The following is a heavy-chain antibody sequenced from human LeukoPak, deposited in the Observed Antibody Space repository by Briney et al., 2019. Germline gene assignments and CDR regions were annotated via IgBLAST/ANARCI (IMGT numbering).Heavy chain of an antibody. D-gene: IGHD4-11*01. CDR1: GFTFSSYW. CDR3: ARAGLQYSKNYYFDY. V-gene: IGHV3-74*01. Sequence: GGSLRLSCAASGFTFSSYWMHWVRQAPGKGLVWVSRINSDGSSTSYADSVKGRFTISRDNAKNTLYLQMNSLRAEDTAVYYCARAGLQYSKNYYFDYWGQGTLVTVSS. J-gene: IGHJ4*02. CDR2: INSDGSST.